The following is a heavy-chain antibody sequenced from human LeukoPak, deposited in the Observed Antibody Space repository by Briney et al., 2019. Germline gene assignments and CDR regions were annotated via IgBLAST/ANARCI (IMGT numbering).Heavy chain of an antibody. Sequence: GSLRLSCAASGFTLSCSALHWVRQASGEGLEWVGRIRSTANGYATAYAASVKSRFTISRDDSKNTAYLQMDSLKTEDTAVYYCTGNYYGSGSYADFDYWGQGTLVTVSS. J-gene: IGHJ4*02. V-gene: IGHV3-73*01. CDR1: GFTLSCSA. D-gene: IGHD3-10*01. CDR2: IRSTANGYAT. CDR3: TGNYYGSGSYADFDY.